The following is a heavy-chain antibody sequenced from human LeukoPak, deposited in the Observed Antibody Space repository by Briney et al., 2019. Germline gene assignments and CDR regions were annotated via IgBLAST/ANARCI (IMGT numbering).Heavy chain of an antibody. CDR2: INPNSGGT. CDR1: GYTFTGYY. D-gene: IGHD3-22*01. Sequence: GASVKVSCKSSGYTFTGYYMHWVRQAPGQGLEWMGWINPNSGGTNYAQKFQDRVTMTRDTSISTAYMELSRLRSDDTAVYYCATPSGRYYYDSSPPGYWGQGTLVTVSS. CDR3: ATPSGRYYYDSSPPGY. J-gene: IGHJ4*02. V-gene: IGHV1-2*02.